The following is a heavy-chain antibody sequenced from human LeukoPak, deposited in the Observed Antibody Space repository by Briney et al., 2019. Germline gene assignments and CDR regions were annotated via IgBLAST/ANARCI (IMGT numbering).Heavy chain of an antibody. J-gene: IGHJ4*02. Sequence: GGSLRLSCAASGFTLGAMSWLRQAPGKGLAWVSTIGDSGGSTYYADSVKGRFTISRDNSKNTLYLQMNSLRAEDSAVYYCAKYRGFGDSYDSWGQGTLVTVSS. CDR2: IGDSGGST. CDR1: GFTLGAM. V-gene: IGHV3-23*01. D-gene: IGHD3-10*01. CDR3: AKYRGFGDSYDS.